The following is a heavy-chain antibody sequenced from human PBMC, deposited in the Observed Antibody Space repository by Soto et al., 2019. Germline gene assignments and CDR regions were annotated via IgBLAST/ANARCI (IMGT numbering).Heavy chain of an antibody. D-gene: IGHD6-6*01. CDR3: ARVHLVRTSSYYCGMDV. CDR1: GFTFSSYW. V-gene: IGHV3-7*04. J-gene: IGHJ6*02. Sequence: VGSLRLSCAASGFTFSSYWMTWFRQAPGKGLEWVADKNQDGGEKYYVDSVKGRFTISRDNAESSLVLQMNSLTVDDTAVYHCARVHLVRTSSYYCGMDVWGPGTTVTVSS. CDR2: KNQDGGEK.